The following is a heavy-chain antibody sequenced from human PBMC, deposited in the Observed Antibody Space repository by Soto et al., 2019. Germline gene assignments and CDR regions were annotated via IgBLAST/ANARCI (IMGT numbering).Heavy chain of an antibody. J-gene: IGHJ4*02. CDR1: GFTFENYA. V-gene: IGHV3-49*04. CDR3: VRATYFSDSSGYTRCFDY. Sequence: GGSLRLSCTTSGFTFENYAINWVRQAPGKGLEWVGLIRNQTYGGTPEYAASIKGRFTTSRDESKNSVYLQMNSLKTEDTAVYYCVRATYFSDSSGYTRCFDYWGQGTLVTVSS. CDR2: IRNQTYGGTP. D-gene: IGHD3-22*01.